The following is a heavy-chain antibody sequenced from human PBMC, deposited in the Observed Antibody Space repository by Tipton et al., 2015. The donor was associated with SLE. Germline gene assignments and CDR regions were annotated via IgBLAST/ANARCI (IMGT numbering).Heavy chain of an antibody. D-gene: IGHD3-22*01. J-gene: IGHJ4*02. Sequence: QLVQSGPEVKKPGASVKVSCKASGYTFTSYGISWVRQAPGQGLEWMGWISAYNGNTNYAQKLQGRVTMTTDTSTSTAYMELRSLRSDDTAVYYCARDMRDYYDSSGYTSTEFDYWGQGALVTVSS. CDR1: GYTFTSYG. V-gene: IGHV1-18*04. CDR2: ISAYNGNT. CDR3: ARDMRDYYDSSGYTSTEFDY.